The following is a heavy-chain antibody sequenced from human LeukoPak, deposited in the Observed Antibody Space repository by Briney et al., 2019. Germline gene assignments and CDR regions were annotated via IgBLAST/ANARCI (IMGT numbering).Heavy chain of an antibody. Sequence: GASVKVSCKASGYTFTGYYMDWVRQAPGQGLEWMGWINPNSGGTNYAQKFQGRVTMTRDTSISTAYMELSRLRSDDTAVYYCASSSTVGWFGNFDYWGQGTLVTVSS. CDR3: ASSSTVGWFGNFDY. CDR2: INPNSGGT. D-gene: IGHD3-10*01. CDR1: GYTFTGYY. V-gene: IGHV1-2*02. J-gene: IGHJ4*02.